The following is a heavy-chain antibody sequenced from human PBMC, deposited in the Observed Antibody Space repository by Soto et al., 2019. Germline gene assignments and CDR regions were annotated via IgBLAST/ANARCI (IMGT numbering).Heavy chain of an antibody. CDR2: SKTQAEGGAT. Sequence: EVQLVESGGGLVQPGGALRLSCAASDFTITNAWMNWVRQAPGKGLEWVGRSKTQAEGGATDYAAPLKGRFTISRADSRNTLFLQMNSQKTEDTAVYYCTTGSVEGVWGQGATVTVSS. CDR1: DFTITNAW. V-gene: IGHV3-15*07. J-gene: IGHJ6*02. CDR3: TTGSVEGV. D-gene: IGHD2-15*01.